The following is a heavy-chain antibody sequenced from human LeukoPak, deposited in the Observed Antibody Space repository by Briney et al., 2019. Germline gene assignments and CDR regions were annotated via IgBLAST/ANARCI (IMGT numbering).Heavy chain of an antibody. V-gene: IGHV4-59*01. CDR3: ARVFRGAVTSNWFDP. J-gene: IGHJ5*02. Sequence: SETLCLTCTVSGGSINGYYWTWIRQPPGKGLEWIGYISDSGSTNHNPSLKSRVSMSVGSSNTDFALRLNSVTAADTAVYYCARVFRGAVTSNWFDPWGQGTLVTVSS. CDR1: GGSINGYY. CDR2: ISDSGST. D-gene: IGHD4-17*01.